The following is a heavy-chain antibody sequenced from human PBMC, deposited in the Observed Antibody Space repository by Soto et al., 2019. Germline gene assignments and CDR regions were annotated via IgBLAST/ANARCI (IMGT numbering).Heavy chain of an antibody. D-gene: IGHD6-19*01. V-gene: IGHV3-15*01. CDR1: GFTFSNAW. Sequence: GGSLRLSCAASGFTFSNAWMSWVRQAPGKGLEWVGRIKSKTDGGTTDYAAPVKGRFTISRDDSKNTLYLQMNSLKTEDTAVYYCTTDVIMIAVAGKGDYWGQGTLVTVSS. CDR3: TTDVIMIAVAGKGDY. CDR2: IKSKTDGGTT. J-gene: IGHJ4*02.